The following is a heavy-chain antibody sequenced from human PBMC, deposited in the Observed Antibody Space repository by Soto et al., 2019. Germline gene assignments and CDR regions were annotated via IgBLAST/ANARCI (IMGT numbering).Heavy chain of an antibody. D-gene: IGHD6-6*01. V-gene: IGHV6-1*01. Sequence: SQTLSLTCAISGDSVSSNSAAWNWIRQSPSRGLEWLGRTYYRSKWYNDYAVSVKSRITINPDTSKNQFSLQLNSVTPEDTAVYYCARDSSYHEYSSSSGLDYWGQGTRVTVSS. CDR1: GDSVSSNSAA. J-gene: IGHJ4*02. CDR3: ARDSSYHEYSSSSGLDY. CDR2: TYYRSKWYN.